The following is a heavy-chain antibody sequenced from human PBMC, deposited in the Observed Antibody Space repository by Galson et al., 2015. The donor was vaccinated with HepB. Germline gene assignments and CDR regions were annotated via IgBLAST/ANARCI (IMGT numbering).Heavy chain of an antibody. Sequence: TLSLTCTVSGGSISSGDYYWSWIRQHPGKGLEWIGCIYYRGTTFYNPSLKSRVFISDDTSKNQFSLKLSSVTAADTAVYYCARDHYYDSSGYYSYYAMDVWGQGTTVTVSS. CDR1: GGSISSGDYY. D-gene: IGHD3-22*01. J-gene: IGHJ6*02. CDR2: IYYRGTT. V-gene: IGHV4-31*03. CDR3: ARDHYYDSSGYYSYYAMDV.